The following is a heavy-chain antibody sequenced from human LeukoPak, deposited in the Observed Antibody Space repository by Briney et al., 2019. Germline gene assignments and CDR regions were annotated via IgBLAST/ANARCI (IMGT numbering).Heavy chain of an antibody. CDR3: AKRGVIRVILVGFHKEANYFDS. CDR2: ISGSAGGT. Sequence: TGGSLRLSCAVSGITLSNYGMSWVRQAPGKGLEWVAGISGSAGGTYYADSVKGRFTISRDNAKNTLYLQLNNLRAEDTAVYFCAKRGVIRVILVGFHKEANYFDSWGQGALVTVSS. V-gene: IGHV3-23*01. CDR1: GITLSNYG. D-gene: IGHD3-10*01. J-gene: IGHJ4*02.